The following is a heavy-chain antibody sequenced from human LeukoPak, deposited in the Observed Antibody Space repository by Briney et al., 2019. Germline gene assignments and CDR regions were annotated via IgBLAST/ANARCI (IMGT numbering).Heavy chain of an antibody. J-gene: IGHJ4*02. D-gene: IGHD3-22*01. V-gene: IGHV4-59*08. CDR3: AGALSSGYYCDC. CDR1: GGSISSYY. CDR2: IYYSGST. Sequence: SETLSLTCTVSGGSISSYYWSWIRQPPGKGLEWIGYIYYSGSTNYNPSLKSRVTISVDTSKNQFSLKLSSVTAADTAVYYCAGALSSGYYCDCWGQGTLVTVSS.